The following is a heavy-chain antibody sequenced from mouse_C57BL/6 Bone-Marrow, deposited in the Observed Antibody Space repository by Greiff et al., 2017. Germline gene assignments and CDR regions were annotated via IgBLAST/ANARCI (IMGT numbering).Heavy chain of an antibody. CDR3: ARPYYSNYWYFDV. CDR2: IYPGSGST. Sequence: QVQLQQPGAELVKPGASVKMSCKASGYTFTSYWITWVKQRPGQGLEWIGDIYPGSGSTKYNEKFKSKATLTVDTSSSTAYMQLSSLTSEDSAVYYCARPYYSNYWYFDVWGTGTAVTVSS. V-gene: IGHV1-55*01. D-gene: IGHD2-5*01. CDR1: GYTFTSYW. J-gene: IGHJ1*03.